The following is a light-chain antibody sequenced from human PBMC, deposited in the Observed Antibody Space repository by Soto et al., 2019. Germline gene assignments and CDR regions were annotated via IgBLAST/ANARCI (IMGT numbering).Light chain of an antibody. CDR3: QQLRSYPST. CDR2: DAS. V-gene: IGKV1-9*01. Sequence: IQLTQSPSSLSASVGYRFTVTCRASQDIRNYLAWYQQKPGKAPKLLICDASTLYSGVPSRFSGSGSGTDFTLTISGLQPEDFAAYYCQQLRSYPSTFGGGTTGDIK. J-gene: IGKJ4*01. CDR1: QDIRNY.